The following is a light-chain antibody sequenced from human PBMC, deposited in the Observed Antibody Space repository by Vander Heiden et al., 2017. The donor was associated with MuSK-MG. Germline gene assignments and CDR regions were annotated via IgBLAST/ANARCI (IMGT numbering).Light chain of an antibody. CDR3: QQYKSYSQA. CDR1: QSTSSW. CDR2: KAS. Sequence: DIQMTQSPSTLSASVGDRVTITCRASQSTSSWLAWYQQKPGKAPKLLIYKASSLESGVPSRFSGSGSGTEFTLTISSLQPDDFATYYCQQYKSYSQAFGQGTKVEIK. J-gene: IGKJ1*01. V-gene: IGKV1-5*03.